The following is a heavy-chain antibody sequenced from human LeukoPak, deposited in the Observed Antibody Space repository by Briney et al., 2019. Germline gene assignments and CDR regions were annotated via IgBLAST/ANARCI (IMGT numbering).Heavy chain of an antibody. J-gene: IGHJ4*02. V-gene: IGHV3-48*03. D-gene: IGHD2-8*02. Sequence: PGGSLRLSCAASRFIISSYEMKWVRQAPGKGLEWVSYISSSGDTIYYADSVKGRFTISRDNAKNSLYLQMNSLRAEDTAVYYCARGTYHYGTGVLPSDYWGQGTLVTVSS. CDR1: RFIISSYE. CDR2: ISSSGDTI. CDR3: ARGTYHYGTGVLPSDY.